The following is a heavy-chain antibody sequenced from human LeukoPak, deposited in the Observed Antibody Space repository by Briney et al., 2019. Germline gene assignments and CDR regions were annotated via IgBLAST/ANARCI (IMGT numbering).Heavy chain of an antibody. Sequence: GRSLRLSCAASGFTFSSYGMHWVRQAPGKELEWVAVISYDGSNKYYADSVKGRFTISRDNSKNTLYLQMNSLRAEDTAVYYCAKDGFDYWGQGTLVTVSS. CDR3: AKDGFDY. CDR2: ISYDGSNK. J-gene: IGHJ4*02. V-gene: IGHV3-30*18. CDR1: GFTFSSYG.